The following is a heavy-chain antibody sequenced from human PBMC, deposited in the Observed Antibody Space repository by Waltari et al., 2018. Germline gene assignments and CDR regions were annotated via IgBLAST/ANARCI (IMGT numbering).Heavy chain of an antibody. CDR1: GFTFSSYG. J-gene: IGHJ4*02. D-gene: IGHD6-25*01. Sequence: QVQLVESGGGVVQPGRSLRLSCAASGFTFSSYGMHWVRQAPGKGLEWVAVISDDGSNKYYADSVKGRFTISRDNSKNTLYLQMNSLRAEDTAVYYCAKATKRPYYFDYWGQGTLVTVSS. V-gene: IGHV3-30*18. CDR2: ISDDGSNK. CDR3: AKATKRPYYFDY.